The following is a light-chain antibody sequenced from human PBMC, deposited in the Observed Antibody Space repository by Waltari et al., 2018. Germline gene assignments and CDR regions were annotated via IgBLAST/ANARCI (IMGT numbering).Light chain of an antibody. CDR2: AAS. J-gene: IGKJ1*01. Sequence: IQLPQSPSSLSASVGDRVSLTCRASKGINNYLAWYQQKPGEAPKRLLYAASTLQSGVPSRVSGSGSGTDFTRTISSLQPEDFATYYCQLLNSYQWTFGQGTKVEIK. V-gene: IGKV1-9*01. CDR3: QLLNSYQWT. CDR1: KGINNY.